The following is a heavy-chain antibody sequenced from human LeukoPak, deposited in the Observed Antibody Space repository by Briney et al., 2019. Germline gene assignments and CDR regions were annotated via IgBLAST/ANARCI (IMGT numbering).Heavy chain of an antibody. CDR2: FDPEDGET. Sequence: ASVKVSCKVSGYTLTELSMHWVRQAPGKGLEWMGGFDPEDGETIYAQKFQGRVTMTEDTSTDTAYMELSSLRSEDTAVYYCARAVIVVVPAAIPSNWFDPWGQGTLVTVSS. CDR3: ARAVIVVVPAAIPSNWFDP. V-gene: IGHV1-24*01. J-gene: IGHJ5*02. D-gene: IGHD2-2*01. CDR1: GYTLTELS.